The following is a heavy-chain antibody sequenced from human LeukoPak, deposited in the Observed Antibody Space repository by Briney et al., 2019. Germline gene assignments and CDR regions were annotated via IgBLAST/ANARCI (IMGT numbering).Heavy chain of an antibody. Sequence: PSETLSLTCTVSGGSISSYYWNWIRQPPGKGLEWIGYIYYSGSTNYNPSLKSRVIISVDTSKNQFSLKLSSVTATDTAVYYCARDLEGGGYFDYWGQGTLVTVSS. CDR3: ARDLEGGGYFDY. CDR1: GGSISSYY. D-gene: IGHD2-15*01. V-gene: IGHV4-59*12. J-gene: IGHJ4*02. CDR2: IYYSGST.